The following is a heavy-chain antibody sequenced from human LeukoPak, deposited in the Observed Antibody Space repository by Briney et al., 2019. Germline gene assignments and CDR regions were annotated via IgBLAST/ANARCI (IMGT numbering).Heavy chain of an antibody. CDR2: INHSGST. J-gene: IGHJ2*01. V-gene: IGHV4-34*01. Sequence: SETLSLTCAVYGGSFSGYYWTWIRQPPGKGLEWIGEINHSGSTNYNPSLKSRVTISVDTSKNQFSLKLSSVTAADPAVYYCVREGRACGGGCYPALWHFDLWGRGTLVTVSS. D-gene: IGHD2-21*02. CDR1: GGSFSGYY. CDR3: VREGRACGGGCYPALWHFDL.